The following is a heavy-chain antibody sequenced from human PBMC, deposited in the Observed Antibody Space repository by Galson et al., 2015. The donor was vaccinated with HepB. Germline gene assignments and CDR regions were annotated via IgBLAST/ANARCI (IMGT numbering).Heavy chain of an antibody. CDR3: ARSMQGGGGAGH. V-gene: IGHV3-33*08. CDR1: GFAFSDYG. CDR2: IWHDGGNK. Sequence: SLRLSCAASGFAFSDYGMHWVRQAPGKGLEWVAVIWHDGGNKYYADSVKGRFTISRDNSKNTVSLQMNSLREEDTAVYYCARSMQGGGGAGHWGPGTPVPVPS. J-gene: IGHJ4*01. D-gene: IGHD3-16*01.